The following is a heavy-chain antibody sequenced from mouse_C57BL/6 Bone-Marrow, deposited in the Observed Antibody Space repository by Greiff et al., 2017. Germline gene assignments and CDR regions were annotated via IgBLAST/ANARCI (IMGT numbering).Heavy chain of an antibody. J-gene: IGHJ2*01. CDR1: GYSFTGYY. D-gene: IGHD2-1*01. Sequence: QVQLKQSGPELVKPGASVKLSCKASGYSFTGYYIHWVKQRPGQGLEWIGWIYPGSGNTKYTEKFKGQATLTADTSSSTAYMQLSSLTSEDYAVXYGARWGDGNYLDYWGQGTTLTVSS. CDR2: IYPGSGNT. V-gene: IGHV1-66*01. CDR3: ARWGDGNYLDY.